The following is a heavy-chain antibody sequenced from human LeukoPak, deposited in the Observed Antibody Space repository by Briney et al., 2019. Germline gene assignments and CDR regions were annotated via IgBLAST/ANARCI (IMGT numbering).Heavy chain of an antibody. Sequence: SETLSLTCTVSGGSISSYYWSWTRQPPGKGLEWIGYIYYSGSTNYNPSLKSRVTISVDTSKNQFSLKLSSVTAADTAVYYCARAGGGYSYGYDYWGQGTLVTVSS. CDR1: GGSISSYY. V-gene: IGHV4-59*01. CDR3: ARAGGGYSYGYDY. D-gene: IGHD5-18*01. CDR2: IYYSGST. J-gene: IGHJ4*02.